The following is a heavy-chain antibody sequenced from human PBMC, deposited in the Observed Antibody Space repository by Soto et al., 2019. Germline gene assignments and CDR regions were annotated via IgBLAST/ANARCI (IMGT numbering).Heavy chain of an antibody. J-gene: IGHJ6*02. CDR3: ARGGYYDSSGSRNYHYYGMNV. CDR2: ISPYHGNT. CDR1: GYTFSSYG. D-gene: IGHD3-22*01. V-gene: IGHV1-18*01. Sequence: QVQLVQSGGEVKKPGASVKVSCKASGYTFSSYGINWVRQAPGQGLEWLGWISPYHGNTKYAQILQGRVSMTTDTSTKTAYMEVRSLRSDDTAVYYCARGGYYDSSGSRNYHYYGMNVWVQGTSVTVSS.